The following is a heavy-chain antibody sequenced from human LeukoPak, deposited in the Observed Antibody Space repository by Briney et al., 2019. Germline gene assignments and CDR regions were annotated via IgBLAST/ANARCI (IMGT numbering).Heavy chain of an antibody. Sequence: GGSLRLSCAASGFTFSSYAMSWVRQAPGKGLEWVSAISGSGGSTYYADSVKGRFTISRDNSKNTLYLQMNSLRAEDTAVYYCARGNPDCSSTSCYVMEDFDYWGQGTLVTVSS. CDR1: GFTFSSYA. D-gene: IGHD2-2*01. CDR3: ARGNPDCSSTSCYVMEDFDY. J-gene: IGHJ4*02. V-gene: IGHV3-23*01. CDR2: ISGSGGST.